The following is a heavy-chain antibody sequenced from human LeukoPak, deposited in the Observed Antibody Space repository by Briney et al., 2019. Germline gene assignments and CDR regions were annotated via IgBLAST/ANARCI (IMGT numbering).Heavy chain of an antibody. V-gene: IGHV3-53*01. CDR2: IYSGGST. Sequence: GGSLRLSCAASGFTVSSKYMSWVRQAPGKGLEWVSVIYSGGSTYYADSVKGRFTISRDNSKNTLYLQMNSLRAEDTAVYYCAKAVGLRYFYYMDVWGKGTTVTISS. CDR3: AKAVGLRYFYYMDV. D-gene: IGHD3-9*01. J-gene: IGHJ6*03. CDR1: GFTVSSKY.